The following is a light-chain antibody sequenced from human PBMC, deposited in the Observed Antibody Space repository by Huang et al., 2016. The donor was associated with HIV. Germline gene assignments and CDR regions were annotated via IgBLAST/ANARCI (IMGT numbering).Light chain of an antibody. V-gene: IGKV1-39*01. CDR3: QQTFTTLPYT. J-gene: IGKJ2*01. CDR2: GAS. Sequence: DIRMTQFPSSLSASVGDSVTIPCRTSNNIGTNLNWYQFKPGKVPQVLICGASKLRPGVPLRFRGHRSGTVFILTTTNLRPEDYATHYCQQTFTTLPYTFGQGTTLDIK. CDR1: NNIGTN.